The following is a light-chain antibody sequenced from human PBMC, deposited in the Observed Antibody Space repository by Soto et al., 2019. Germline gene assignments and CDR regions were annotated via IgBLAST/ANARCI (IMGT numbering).Light chain of an antibody. CDR1: QDITNY. J-gene: IGKJ1*01. V-gene: IGKV1-17*03. CDR3: LQHNRYPWT. Sequence: DIQMTQSPSAVSSSVGDIFTITCRTGQDITNYLVWFQQKPGKVPERLIYGATSLQSGVPSRFSGSGSGTEFTLTISSLQPEDFATYYCLQHNRYPWTFGQGTKV. CDR2: GAT.